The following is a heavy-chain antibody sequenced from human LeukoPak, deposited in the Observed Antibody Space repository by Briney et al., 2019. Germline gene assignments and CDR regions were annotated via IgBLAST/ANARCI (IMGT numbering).Heavy chain of an antibody. CDR3: ARVEDYDILTGFDY. V-gene: IGHV3-7*01. J-gene: IGHJ4*02. D-gene: IGHD3-9*01. Sequence: GGSLRLSCVVSGFTFSSYAMSWVRQAPGKGLEWVANIKQDGREKYYVDSVKGRFTISRDNAKNSLYLRMNSLRAEDTAVYYCARVEDYDILTGFDYWGQGTLVTVSS. CDR1: GFTFSSYA. CDR2: IKQDGREK.